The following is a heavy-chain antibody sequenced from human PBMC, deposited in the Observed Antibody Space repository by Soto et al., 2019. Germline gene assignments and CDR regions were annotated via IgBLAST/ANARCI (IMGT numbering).Heavy chain of an antibody. CDR2: IYYSGST. V-gene: IGHV4-59*12. CDR3: AGQSYYDSNPFYPFHF. CDR1: GGSISGFY. D-gene: IGHD3-22*01. Sequence: SETLSLTCTVSGGSISGFYWSWIRQPPGKGLEWIGYIYYSGSTNYNPSLESRVTISVDTSKNQFSLKLTSLSAADTAVYYCAGQSYYDSNPFYPFHFWGQGTLVTAPQ. J-gene: IGHJ4*02.